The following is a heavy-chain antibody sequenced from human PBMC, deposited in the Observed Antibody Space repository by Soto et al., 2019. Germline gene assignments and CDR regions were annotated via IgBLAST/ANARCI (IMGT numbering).Heavy chain of an antibody. V-gene: IGHV4-39*01. J-gene: IGHJ4*02. CDR3: ARHTPAISISDH. CDR1: GGALISSSTKF. CDR2: ISYSGST. Sequence: PSVTLCLTCSVAGGALISSSTKFWGWLRQPPGKGPEWIGSISYSGSTYYNPSLKSRVTISVDTSKNQFSLKLSSVTAADTAVYYCARHTPAISISDHWGQGTLVTVSS. D-gene: IGHD2-15*01.